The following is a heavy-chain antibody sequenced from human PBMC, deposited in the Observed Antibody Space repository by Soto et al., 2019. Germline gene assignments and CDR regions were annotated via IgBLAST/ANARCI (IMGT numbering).Heavy chain of an antibody. CDR2: IVVGSGNT. D-gene: IGHD4-17*01. CDR3: AAPYTVTSEDY. Sequence: ASVKVSCKASGFTFTSSAVHWVRQARGQRLEWIGWIVVGSGNTNYAQKFQERVTITRDMSTSTAYMELSSLRSEDTAVYYCAAPYTVTSEDYWGQGTLVTVSS. J-gene: IGHJ4*02. V-gene: IGHV1-58*01. CDR1: GFTFTSSA.